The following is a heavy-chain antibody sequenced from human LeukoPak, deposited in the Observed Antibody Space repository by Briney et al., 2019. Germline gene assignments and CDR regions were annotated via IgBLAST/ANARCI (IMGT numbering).Heavy chain of an antibody. CDR3: ARDAQDSFSYNLDY. D-gene: IGHD1-1*01. J-gene: IGHJ4*02. CDR1: GFTFSHNA. Sequence: GGSLRLSCATSGFTFSHNAMHWVRQAPGKGLEWLAVISYDGNNKYYRDSVKGRFTISRDNSKNTLFLQMNGLRPEDTAVFYCARDAQDSFSYNLDYWGRGSLVVVSS. V-gene: IGHV3-30*03. CDR2: ISYDGNNK.